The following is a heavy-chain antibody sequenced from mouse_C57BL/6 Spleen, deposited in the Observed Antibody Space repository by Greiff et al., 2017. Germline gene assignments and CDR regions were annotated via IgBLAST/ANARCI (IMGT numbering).Heavy chain of an antibody. J-gene: IGHJ4*01. Sequence: VQLQQSGAELVRPGASVKLSCTASGFNIKDYYIHWVKQRPEQGLEWIGRIDPEDGDTEYAPKFQGKATMTADTSSNTAYLQLSSLTSEDTAVYYCTRFFRYDGYPYAMDYWGQGTSVTVSS. CDR3: TRFFRYDGYPYAMDY. D-gene: IGHD2-3*01. CDR2: IDPEDGDT. V-gene: IGHV14-1*01. CDR1: GFNIKDYY.